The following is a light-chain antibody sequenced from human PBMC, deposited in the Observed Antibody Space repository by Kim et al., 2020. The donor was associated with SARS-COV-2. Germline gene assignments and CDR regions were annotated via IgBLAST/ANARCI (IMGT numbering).Light chain of an antibody. CDR2: RAS. CDR3: LQYNDRPAFT. CDR1: QNIGDN. Sequence: EIVMTQSPGTLSVSPGEGVTLSCRASQNIGDNLVWYQQKPGQAPRLLVYRASIRATGIPARFSGRGSGTEFILTISSLQSEDFAVYYCLQYNDRPAFTFGQGTKLEI. V-gene: IGKV3-15*01. J-gene: IGKJ2*01.